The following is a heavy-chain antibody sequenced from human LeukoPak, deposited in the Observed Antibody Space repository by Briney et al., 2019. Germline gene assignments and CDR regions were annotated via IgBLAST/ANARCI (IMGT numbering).Heavy chain of an antibody. J-gene: IGHJ4*02. CDR1: GYTSTSYG. Sequence: GASVKVSCKASGYTSTSYGVYWVRQAPGQGLEWMGWINPNSGGTNYAQKFQGRVTMTRDTSISTAYMELSRLRSDDTAVYYCARDAGGSYSDPSFDYWGQGTLVTVSS. CDR2: INPNSGGT. D-gene: IGHD1-26*01. V-gene: IGHV1-2*02. CDR3: ARDAGGSYSDPSFDY.